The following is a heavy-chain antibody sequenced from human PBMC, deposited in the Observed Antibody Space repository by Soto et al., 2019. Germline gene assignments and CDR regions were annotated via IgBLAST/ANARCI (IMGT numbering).Heavy chain of an antibody. V-gene: IGHV1-69*04. J-gene: IGHJ1*01. CDR3: AQDVGD. CDR2: IIPMLDIT. Sequence: QLQLVQSGTELKKPGSSVTVSCKASGGSFSTYSITWMRQAPGQGPEWMGRIIPMLDITDYAQKFQGRVTITADKSTSTAYMELIRLTSEDTAVYYCAQDVGDLGQGTLVTVSS. CDR1: GGSFSTYS. D-gene: IGHD1-26*01.